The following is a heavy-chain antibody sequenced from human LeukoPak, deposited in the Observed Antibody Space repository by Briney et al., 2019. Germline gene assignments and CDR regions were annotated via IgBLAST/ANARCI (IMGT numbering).Heavy chain of an antibody. CDR3: ARVKMVRGALKNYYYYFGMDV. V-gene: IGHV1-8*01. J-gene: IGHJ6*02. CDR1: GYTFTSYD. D-gene: IGHD3-10*01. CDR2: MNPNSGNT. Sequence: GASVKVSCKASGYTFTSYDINWVRQATGQGLEWMGWMNPNSGNTGYAQKFQGRVTMTRNTSISTAYMELSSLSSEDTAVYYCARVKMVRGALKNYYYYFGMDVWGQGTTVTVSS.